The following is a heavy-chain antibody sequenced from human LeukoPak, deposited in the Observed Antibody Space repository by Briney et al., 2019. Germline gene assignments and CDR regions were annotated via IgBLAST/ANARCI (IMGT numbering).Heavy chain of an antibody. CDR3: ARRNYDSSGYYTPLFDY. CDR1: DGSISSSSYY. Sequence: SETLSFTCTVSDGSISSSSYYWGWIRQPPEKGLEWIGSIYYSGSTYYNPSLKSRVTISVDTSKNQFSLKLSSVTAADTAVYYCARRNYDSSGYYTPLFDYWGQGTLVTVSS. CDR2: IYYSGST. V-gene: IGHV4-39*01. J-gene: IGHJ4*02. D-gene: IGHD3-22*01.